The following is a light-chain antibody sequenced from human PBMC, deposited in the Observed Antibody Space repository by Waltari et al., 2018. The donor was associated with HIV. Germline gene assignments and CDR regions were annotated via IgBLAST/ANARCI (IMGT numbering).Light chain of an antibody. CDR1: TSNIGETY. V-gene: IGLV1-51*01. CDR3: ETWENSLSAGV. J-gene: IGLJ3*02. Sequence: QSVLTQPPSVSAAPGQKVTIPCSGRTSNIGETYVSWYQQLPGTAPKLLIYGNDKRPSGIPDRFSGSKSGTSATLDITGVQSGDGADYYCETWENSLSAGVFGGGTKLTVL. CDR2: GND.